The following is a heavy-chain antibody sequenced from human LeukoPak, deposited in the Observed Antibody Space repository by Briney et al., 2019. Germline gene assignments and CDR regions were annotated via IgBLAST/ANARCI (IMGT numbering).Heavy chain of an antibody. CDR3: ARDNCSGGSCYSGY. CDR1: GGSFSGYY. D-gene: IGHD2-15*01. Sequence: SETLSLTCAVYGGSFSGYYWSWIRQPPGKGLEWIGEINHGGKTNYNPSLKSRVTISVDTSKNQFSLKLSSVTAADTAVYYCARDNCSGGSCYSGYWGQGTLVTVSS. J-gene: IGHJ4*02. CDR2: INHGGKT. V-gene: IGHV4-34*01.